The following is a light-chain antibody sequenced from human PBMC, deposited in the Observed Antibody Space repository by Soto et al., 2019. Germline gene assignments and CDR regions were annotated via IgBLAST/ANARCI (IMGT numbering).Light chain of an antibody. J-gene: IGLJ1*01. CDR1: SSDVGGYNY. CDR3: SSYTSTTTPLV. V-gene: IGLV2-14*01. CDR2: EVS. Sequence: QSALTQPASVSGSPGQSITISCTGTSSDVGGYNYVSWYQQYPGKAPKLMIYEVSNRPSGVSDRFSGSKSDNTASLTISALQAEDEADYYCSSYTSTTTPLVFGTGTRSPS.